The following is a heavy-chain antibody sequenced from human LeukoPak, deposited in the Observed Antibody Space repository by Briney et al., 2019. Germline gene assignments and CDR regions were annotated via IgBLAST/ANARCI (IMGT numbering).Heavy chain of an antibody. D-gene: IGHD2-2*01. J-gene: IGHJ4*02. CDR1: GYSTSSGYY. CDR3: ARSCSSTSCYQDY. CDR2: IYHSGST. V-gene: IGHV4-38-2*01. Sequence: KPSETLPLTCAVSGYSTSSGYYWGWIRQPPGKGLEWIGSIYHSGSTYYNPSLKSRVTISVDASKNQFSLKLSSVTAADTAVYYCARSCSSTSCYQDYWGQGTLVTVSS.